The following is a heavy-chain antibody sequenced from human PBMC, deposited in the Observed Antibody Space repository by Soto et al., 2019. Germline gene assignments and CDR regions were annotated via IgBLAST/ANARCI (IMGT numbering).Heavy chain of an antibody. J-gene: IGHJ5*02. V-gene: IGHV4-39*02. CDR2: IDFRGTT. Sequence: SETLSLTCTVSGGSISSSSYFWAWVRRPPGKGLEWIGSIDFRGTTYTNPSLESRVTISVDTSKNHFSLKLDSVTAADTALYYCSRRAPEGFDPWGRGTLVTVSS. CDR1: GGSISSSSYF. CDR3: SRRAPEGFDP.